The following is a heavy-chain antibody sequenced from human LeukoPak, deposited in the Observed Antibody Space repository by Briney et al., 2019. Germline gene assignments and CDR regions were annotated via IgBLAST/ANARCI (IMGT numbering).Heavy chain of an antibody. J-gene: IGHJ6*03. CDR1: GGSISSYY. CDR3: ARTTEGYAGGPGYSYYYYMDV. Sequence: PSEALSLTCTVSGGSISSYYWSWIRQPPGKGLEWIGYIHYSGSTHYNPSLKSRVTISVDTSKNQVSLKLRSVTAADTAVYYCARTTEGYAGGPGYSYYYYMDVWGKGATVTISS. V-gene: IGHV4-59*01. CDR2: IHYSGST. D-gene: IGHD5-12*01.